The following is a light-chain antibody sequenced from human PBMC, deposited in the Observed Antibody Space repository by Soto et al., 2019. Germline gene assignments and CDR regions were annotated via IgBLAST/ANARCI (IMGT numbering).Light chain of an antibody. CDR3: QQHRSFPVT. V-gene: IGKV3-15*01. Sequence: EKVITQSPATLSVSKGERATLSCRASQSVSSNLAWYQQKPGQAPRLLIYGASTRATGIPARFSGSGSGTEFTLTISSLQPEDFASYYCQQHRSFPVTFGGGTKVDIK. CDR1: QSVSSN. CDR2: GAS. J-gene: IGKJ4*01.